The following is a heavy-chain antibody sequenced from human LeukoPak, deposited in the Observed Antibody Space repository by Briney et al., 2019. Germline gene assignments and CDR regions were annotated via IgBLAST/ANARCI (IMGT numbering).Heavy chain of an antibody. J-gene: IGHJ6*02. Sequence: SQTLSLTCIVSGGSISRGSYYWNWIRQPAGKGLEWMGRIYNSGSTNYNPSLKSRVTISTDMSKNQLSLQLSSVTAADTAVYYCARRWKYYYDSSGWFYYYYGMDVWGQGTTVTVSS. D-gene: IGHD3-22*01. CDR1: GGSISRGSYY. V-gene: IGHV4-61*02. CDR2: IYNSGST. CDR3: ARRWKYYYDSSGWFYYYYGMDV.